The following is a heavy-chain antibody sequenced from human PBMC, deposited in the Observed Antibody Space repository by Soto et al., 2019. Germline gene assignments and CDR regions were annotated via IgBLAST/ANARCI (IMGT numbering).Heavy chain of an antibody. CDR1: GGSFSGYY. V-gene: IGHV4-34*01. D-gene: IGHD6-19*01. CDR2: INHRGST. Sequence: QVQLQQWGAGLLKPSETLSLTCAVYGGSFSGYYWSWIRQPPGKGLEWIGEINHRGSTNYNPSLKSRVTISVDTPKTQFSLKLSSVTAADTAVYYCARGRMQWSIGGGWFDPWGQGTLVTVSS. CDR3: ARGRMQWSIGGGWFDP. J-gene: IGHJ5*02.